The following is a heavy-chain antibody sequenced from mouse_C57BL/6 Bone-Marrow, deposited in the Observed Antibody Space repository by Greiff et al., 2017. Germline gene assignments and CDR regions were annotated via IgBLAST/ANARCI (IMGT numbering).Heavy chain of an antibody. CDR2: IYPRSGNT. V-gene: IGHV1-81*01. J-gene: IGHJ3*01. Sequence: QVQLQQSGAELARPGASVKLSCKASGYTFTSYGISWVKQRTGQGLEWIGEIYPRSGNTYYNEKFKGKATLTVDKSSSTAYMELRSLTSEDSAVYFCANVWLRRRRFAYWGQGTLVTVSA. CDR1: GYTFTSYG. D-gene: IGHD2-2*01. CDR3: ANVWLRRRRFAY.